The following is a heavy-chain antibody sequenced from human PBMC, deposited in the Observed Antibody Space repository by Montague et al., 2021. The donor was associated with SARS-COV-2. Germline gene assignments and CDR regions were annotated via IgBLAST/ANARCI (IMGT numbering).Heavy chain of an antibody. CDR2: IDWDDDK. D-gene: IGHD6-19*01. J-gene: IGHJ4*02. Sequence: VKPTQTLTLTCTFSGFSLSTSGMCVSWIRQPPGKALEWLARIDWDDDKYYSTSLKTRLTISKDTFKNQVVLTMTNMDPVDTATYYCAREYSSGVYFDYWGQGTLVTVSS. V-gene: IGHV2-70*11. CDR3: AREYSSGVYFDY. CDR1: GFSLSTSGMC.